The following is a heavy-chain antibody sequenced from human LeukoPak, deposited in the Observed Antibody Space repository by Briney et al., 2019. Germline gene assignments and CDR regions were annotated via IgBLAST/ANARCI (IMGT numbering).Heavy chain of an antibody. CDR3: AREFDILTGGLDY. Sequence: GASVKVSCKASGYTFTGYYMHWVRQAPGQGLEWMGWINPNSGGTNYAQKFQGRVTMTRDTSISTAYMGLSRLRSDDTAVYYCAREFDILTGGLDYWGQGTLVTVSS. V-gene: IGHV1-2*02. J-gene: IGHJ4*02. D-gene: IGHD3-9*01. CDR1: GYTFTGYY. CDR2: INPNSGGT.